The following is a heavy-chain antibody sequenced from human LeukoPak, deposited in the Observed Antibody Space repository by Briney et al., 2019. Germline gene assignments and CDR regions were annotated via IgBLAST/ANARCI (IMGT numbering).Heavy chain of an antibody. Sequence: GGSLRLSCAASGFTFSSYEMNWVRQAPGKGLEWVSYISSSGSTIYYADSVKGRFTISRDNAKNSLYLQMNSLRAEDTAVYYCARDTITMVRGVNIPYYFDYWGQGTLVTVSS. D-gene: IGHD3-10*01. CDR1: GFTFSSYE. V-gene: IGHV3-48*03. CDR3: ARDTITMVRGVNIPYYFDY. CDR2: ISSSGSTI. J-gene: IGHJ4*02.